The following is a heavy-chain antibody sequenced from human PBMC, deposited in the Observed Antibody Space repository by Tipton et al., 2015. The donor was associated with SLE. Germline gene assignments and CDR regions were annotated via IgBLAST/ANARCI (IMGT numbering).Heavy chain of an antibody. CDR3: ARGGSYHINWLDP. V-gene: IGHV4-59*11. Sequence: LRLSCSVSGGSFTSHFWSWFRQPPGKGLGWIGFIYYTGSAYYNPSLKSRVTISLDTSKNQISLKVNSLTAADTAVYYCARGGSYHINWLDPWGQGTLVTVSS. D-gene: IGHD1-26*01. J-gene: IGHJ5*02. CDR2: IYYTGSA. CDR1: GGSFTSHF.